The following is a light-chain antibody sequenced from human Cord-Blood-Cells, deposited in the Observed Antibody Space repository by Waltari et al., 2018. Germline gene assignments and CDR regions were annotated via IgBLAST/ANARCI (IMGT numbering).Light chain of an antibody. CDR2: DVS. CDR3: SSYTSSSTLV. Sequence: QSALTQPASVSGSPGQPITISCTGTSSDVGGYNYVSWYQQHPGKAPKLMIYDVSKRPSGFSNRFSGSKSGNTASLTISGLQAEDEADYYCSSYTSSSTLVFGGGTKLTVL. J-gene: IGLJ3*02. V-gene: IGLV2-14*01. CDR1: SSDVGGYNY.